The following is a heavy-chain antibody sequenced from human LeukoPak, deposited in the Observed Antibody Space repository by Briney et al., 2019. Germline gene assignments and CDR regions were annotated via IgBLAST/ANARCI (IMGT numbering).Heavy chain of an antibody. J-gene: IGHJ4*02. D-gene: IGHD7-27*01. V-gene: IGHV3-74*01. CDR1: GFTFRSYW. CDR2: INRDGSRT. Sequence: SGGSLTLSCAASGFTFRSYWMHGVRHAPGRGGVWVSRINRDGSRTIYAHSVKGRFTIYGENAKNSLDLQMNTLRAKDAAVYYCARGGWLTGYYFDYWGQGTLVTVSS. CDR3: ARGGWLTGYYFDY.